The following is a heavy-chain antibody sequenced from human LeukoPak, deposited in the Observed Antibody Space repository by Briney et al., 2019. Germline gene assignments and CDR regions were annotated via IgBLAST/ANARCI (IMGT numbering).Heavy chain of an antibody. V-gene: IGHV3-23*01. CDR2: ISGSGGST. Sequence: PGGSLRLSRAASGFTFSSYAMSWVRQAPGKGLEWVSAISGSGGSTYYADSVKGRFTISRDNSKNTLYLQMNSLRAEDTAVYYCAKVPQWSSFRFFDYWGQGTLVTVSS. J-gene: IGHJ4*02. CDR3: AKVPQWSSFRFFDY. CDR1: GFTFSSYA. D-gene: IGHD6-13*01.